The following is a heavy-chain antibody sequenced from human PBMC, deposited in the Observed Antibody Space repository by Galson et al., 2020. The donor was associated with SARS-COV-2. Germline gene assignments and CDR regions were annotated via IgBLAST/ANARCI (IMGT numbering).Heavy chain of an antibody. CDR2: FDPKDDET. J-gene: IGHJ3*02. CDR3: ATSLIVPTINAFDI. V-gene: IGHV1-24*01. D-gene: IGHD5-12*01. CDR1: GYSLTELS. Sequence: ASVTVSCKVSGYSLTELSMHWVRQAPGKGLEWMGGFDPKDDETIYAQKFQGRVTMTEDKSTDTVYMELSSLRSDDTALYYCATSLIVPTINAFDIWGQGTMVTVSS.